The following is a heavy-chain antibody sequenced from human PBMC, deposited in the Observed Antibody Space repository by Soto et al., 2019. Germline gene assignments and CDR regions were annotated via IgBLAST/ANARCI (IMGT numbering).Heavy chain of an antibody. CDR2: IIPIFGTA. CDR3: ARERTTVVTWYFDL. V-gene: IGHV1-69*01. D-gene: IGHD2-21*02. J-gene: IGHJ2*01. Sequence: QVQLVQSGAEVKKPGSSVKVSCKASGGTFSSYAISWVRQAPGQGLEWRGGIIPIFGTANYVQKFQGRVTISADESTSTVYMELSSLRSEDAAVYYCARERTTVVTWYFDLWGRGTLVTVSS. CDR1: GGTFSSYA.